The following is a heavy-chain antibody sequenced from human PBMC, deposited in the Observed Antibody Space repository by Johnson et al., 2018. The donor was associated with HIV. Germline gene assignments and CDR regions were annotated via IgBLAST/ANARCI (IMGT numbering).Heavy chain of an antibody. CDR3: AKEAADDAFDI. V-gene: IGHV3-66*02. CDR2: IYSGGST. D-gene: IGHD6-25*01. J-gene: IGHJ3*02. CDR1: GFTVSSNY. Sequence: VQLVESGGGVVQPARSLRLSCAASGFTVSSNYMSWVRQAPGKGLEWVSVIYSGGSTYYADSVKGRFTISRDNSKNTLYLQMNSLRAEDTAVYYCAKEAADDAFDIWGQGTMVTVSS.